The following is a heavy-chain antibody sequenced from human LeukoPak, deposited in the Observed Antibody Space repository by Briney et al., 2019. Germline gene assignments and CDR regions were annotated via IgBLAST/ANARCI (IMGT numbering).Heavy chain of an antibody. V-gene: IGHV3-30*02. CDR3: AKDSDSSWAVFDY. CDR1: GFTFSNYG. Sequence: PGGSLRLSCAPSGFTFSNYGMHWVRQAPGKGLEWVAFIRYDGSNKYYADSVKGRFTISRDNSKKMLYLQMNNLRTEDTAVHYCAKDSDSSWAVFDYWGQGTLVTVSS. J-gene: IGHJ4*02. D-gene: IGHD6-13*01. CDR2: IRYDGSNK.